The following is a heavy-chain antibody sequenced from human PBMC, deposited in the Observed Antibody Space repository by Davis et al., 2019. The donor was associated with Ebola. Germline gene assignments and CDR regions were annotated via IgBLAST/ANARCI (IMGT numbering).Heavy chain of an antibody. Sequence: GGSLRLSCAASGFTFRSFAMSWVRQAPGKGLEWVSSISGSGFSTKYADSVQGRFTISRDNSKNTLYLKMNSLRAEDTAVYYCANSLGNDILTGYGDAYGMDDWGQGTTVTVSS. CDR1: GFTFRSFA. CDR3: ANSLGNDILTGYGDAYGMDD. J-gene: IGHJ6*02. CDR2: ISGSGFST. V-gene: IGHV3-23*01. D-gene: IGHD3-9*01.